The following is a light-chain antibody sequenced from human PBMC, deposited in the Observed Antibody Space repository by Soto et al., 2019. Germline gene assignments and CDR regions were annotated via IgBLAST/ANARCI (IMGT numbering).Light chain of an antibody. CDR3: QQYGSSPLT. CDR1: QSVCSSC. V-gene: IGKV3-20*01. Sequence: EIVLTQSPGTLSLSPGDRATLSCRASQSVCSSCLAWYQQKPGQAPRLVIFAASNRANGIPDRFSGSGSGTDFTLTISRLEPEDFAVFYCQQYGSSPLTFGGGTEVEI. J-gene: IGKJ4*01. CDR2: AAS.